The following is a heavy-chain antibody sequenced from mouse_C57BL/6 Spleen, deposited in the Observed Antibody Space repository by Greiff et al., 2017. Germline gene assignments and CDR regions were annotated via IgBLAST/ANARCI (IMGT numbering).Heavy chain of an antibody. D-gene: IGHD1-1*01. CDR1: GFTFTDYY. Sequence: EVQLVESGGGLVQPGGSLSLSCAASGFTFTDYYMSWVRQPPGKALEWLGFIRNKANGYTTEYSASVKGRFTISRDNSQSILYLQMNALRAEDSATYYCASLYYYGSSYGYFDVWGTGTTVTVSS. CDR2: IRNKANGYTT. J-gene: IGHJ1*03. CDR3: ASLYYYGSSYGYFDV. V-gene: IGHV7-3*01.